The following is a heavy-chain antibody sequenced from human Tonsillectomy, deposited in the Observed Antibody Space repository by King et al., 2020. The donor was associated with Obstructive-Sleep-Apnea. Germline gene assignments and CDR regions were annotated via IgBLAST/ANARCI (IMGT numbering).Heavy chain of an antibody. D-gene: IGHD3-16*02. Sequence: VQLVQSGAEVKKPGASVKVSCKASGYTFTSYGISWVRQAPGQGLEWMGWISAYNGNTNYAQKLQGRVTMTTDTSTSTAYMELRGLRSDDTAVYYCARELAMITFGGVIDEYYFDYWGQGTLVTVSS. J-gene: IGHJ4*02. V-gene: IGHV1-18*04. CDR3: ARELAMITFGGVIDEYYFDY. CDR2: ISAYNGNT. CDR1: GYTFTSYG.